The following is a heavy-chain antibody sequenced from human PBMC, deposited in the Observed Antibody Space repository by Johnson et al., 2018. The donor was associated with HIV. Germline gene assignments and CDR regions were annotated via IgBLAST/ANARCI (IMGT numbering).Heavy chain of an antibody. V-gene: IGHV3-30-3*01. CDR1: GFTFSSYA. Sequence: QVQLVESGGGVVQPGRSLRLSCAASGFTFSSYAMHWVRQAPGKGLEWVALISYDGSNKYYADSVKGRFTISRDNSKNTLYLQMNSLRVEDTAGYYCAKDLGGAYCGGDCYGAFDIWGQGTMVTVSS. CDR3: AKDLGGAYCGGDCYGAFDI. D-gene: IGHD2-21*02. CDR2: ISYDGSNK. J-gene: IGHJ3*02.